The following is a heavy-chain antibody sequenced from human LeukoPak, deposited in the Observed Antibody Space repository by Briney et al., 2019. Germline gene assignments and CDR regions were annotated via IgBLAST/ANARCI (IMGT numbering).Heavy chain of an antibody. D-gene: IGHD3-10*01. CDR3: AADPLFNYYGSGSYPNPDY. V-gene: IGHV1-58*01. Sequence: SVKVSCKASGFTFTSSAVQWVRQARGQRLEWIGWIVVGSGNINYAQKFQERVTITRDMSTSTAYMELSSLRSEDTAVYYCAADPLFNYYGSGSYPNPDYWGQGTLVTVSS. CDR1: GFTFTSSA. CDR2: IVVGSGNI. J-gene: IGHJ4*02.